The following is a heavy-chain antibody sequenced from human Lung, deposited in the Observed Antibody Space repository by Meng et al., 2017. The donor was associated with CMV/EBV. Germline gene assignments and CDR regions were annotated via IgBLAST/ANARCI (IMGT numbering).Heavy chain of an antibody. CDR2: IHPSDSET. Sequence: GEXXKISCKGSGYSFSTYWIAWVRQMPGKGLEWMGVIHPSDSETTYSPSFEGQVTISADKSISTVYLHWSYLKASDTGMYYCASGAGDYGGQGTMVTVSS. J-gene: IGHJ4*02. CDR3: ASGAGDY. V-gene: IGHV5-51*01. D-gene: IGHD1-26*01. CDR1: GYSFSTYW.